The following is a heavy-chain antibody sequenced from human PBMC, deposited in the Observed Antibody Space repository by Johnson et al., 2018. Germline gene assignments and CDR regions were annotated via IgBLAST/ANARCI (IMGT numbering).Heavy chain of an antibody. J-gene: IGHJ6*03. CDR3: ARDGEIEAAYYYYMDV. CDR2: ISRNSGSI. V-gene: IGHV3-9*01. Sequence: VQLVESGGGLVQPGRSLRLSCAASGFTFDDHAMHWVRQAPGKGLEWVSGISRNSGSIAYAASVKGRFTISRDNSKNSLYLQMNSRRAEDTAVDDCARDGEIEAAYYYYMDVWGKGTTVTVSS. D-gene: IGHD6-13*01. CDR1: GFTFDDHA.